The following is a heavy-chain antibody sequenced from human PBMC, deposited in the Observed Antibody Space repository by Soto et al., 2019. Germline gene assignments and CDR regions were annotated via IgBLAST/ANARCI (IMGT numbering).Heavy chain of an antibody. CDR2: INGGSDSI. V-gene: IGHV3-48*02. J-gene: IGHJ4*02. CDR3: AKSGDSAGWGIDF. D-gene: IGHD6-19*01. CDR1: GFMFDSFA. Sequence: EMQLVESGGGLVQPGGSLRLYCVGSGFMFDSFAMNWVRQAPGKGLEWVAYINGGSDSIYYAESVKGRFTISRDNARNSLSLQMNSLSDEDTAVYYCAKSGDSAGWGIDFWGQGTLVTVSS.